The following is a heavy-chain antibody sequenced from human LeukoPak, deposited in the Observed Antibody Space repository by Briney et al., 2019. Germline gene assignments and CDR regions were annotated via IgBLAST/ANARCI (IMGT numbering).Heavy chain of an antibody. CDR1: GGSLNSNSYY. D-gene: IGHD6-13*01. Sequence: SETLSLTCTVSGGSLNSNSYYWGWIRQPPGKGLEWTGSINYSGNTYYNPSLKSRVTISVDTSKNQFSLKLSSVTAAETAIYYCAGSYSSTWYSTFDIWGQGTLVTVSS. J-gene: IGHJ3*02. V-gene: IGHV4-39*01. CDR2: INYSGNT. CDR3: AGSYSSTWYSTFDI.